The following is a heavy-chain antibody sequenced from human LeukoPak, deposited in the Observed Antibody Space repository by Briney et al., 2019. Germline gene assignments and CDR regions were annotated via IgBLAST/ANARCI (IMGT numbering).Heavy chain of an antibody. CDR1: GGSISSYY. J-gene: IGHJ4*02. CDR2: IYTSGST. CDR3: ARVDGAYNYGYFDS. V-gene: IGHV4-4*07. D-gene: IGHD5-18*01. Sequence: PSETLSLTCTVSGGSISSYYCNWIRQPAGKGLQWIGRIYTSGSTNYNPSLKSRVTMSVDTSKNQFSLKLSSVTAADTAVYYCARVDGAYNYGYFDSWGQGTLVTVSS.